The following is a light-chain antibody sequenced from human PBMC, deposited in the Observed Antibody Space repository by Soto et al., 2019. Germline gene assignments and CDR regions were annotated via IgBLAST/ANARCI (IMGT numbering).Light chain of an antibody. V-gene: IGLV1-40*01. CDR3: QSYDRSLSGV. J-gene: IGLJ1*01. Sequence: QLVLTQPPSVSGAPGQRITISCTGSSSNIGADFDVYWYQQLPGAAPKLLIYGNTIRPSGVPDRFSGSKSGTSASLAITGLQAEDEADYYCQSYDRSLSGVFGTGTKVTVL. CDR1: SSNIGADFD. CDR2: GNT.